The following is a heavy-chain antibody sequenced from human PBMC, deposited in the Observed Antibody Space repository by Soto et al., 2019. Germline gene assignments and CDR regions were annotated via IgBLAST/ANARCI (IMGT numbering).Heavy chain of an antibody. Sequence: QVQLQESGPGLVKPSETLSLTCTVSGGSISSYYWSWIRQPPGKGLEWIGYIYYSGSTNYNPSLKTRXXIXLXXSKNQFSLKLSSVTAAATAVYYCARFDGSGRYFDYWGQGTLVTVSS. V-gene: IGHV4-59*01. J-gene: IGHJ4*02. D-gene: IGHD2-15*01. CDR3: ARFDGSGRYFDY. CDR1: GGSISSYY. CDR2: IYYSGST.